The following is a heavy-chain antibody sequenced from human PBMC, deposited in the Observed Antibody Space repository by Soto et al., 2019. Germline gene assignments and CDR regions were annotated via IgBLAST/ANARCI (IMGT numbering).Heavy chain of an antibody. CDR1: GYSFTSYW. CDR3: ASNPLHCSSTSCYVGLWFDP. D-gene: IGHD2-2*01. J-gene: IGHJ5*02. CDR2: IDPSDSYT. Sequence: GESLKISCKGSGYSFTSYWISWVRQMPGKGLEWMGRIDPSDSYTNYSQSFQGHVTISADKSISTAYLQWSSLKASDTAMYYCASNPLHCSSTSCYVGLWFDPWGQGTLVTVSS. V-gene: IGHV5-10-1*01.